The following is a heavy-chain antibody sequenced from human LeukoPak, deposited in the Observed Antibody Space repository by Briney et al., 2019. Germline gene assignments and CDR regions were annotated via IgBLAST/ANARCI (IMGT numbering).Heavy chain of an antibody. CDR3: SKDRGVFGVAYSLDY. J-gene: IGHJ4*02. CDR1: GFRFSSYG. Sequence: GGSLRLSCAASGFRFSSYGMHWVRQAPGKGLEWVAYIRYDAINEYYADSVKGRFTISRDLSKNTLFLQMNSLRPEDTAVYYCSKDRGVFGVAYSLDYWGQGTLVTVSS. CDR2: IRYDAINE. D-gene: IGHD3-3*01. V-gene: IGHV3-30*02.